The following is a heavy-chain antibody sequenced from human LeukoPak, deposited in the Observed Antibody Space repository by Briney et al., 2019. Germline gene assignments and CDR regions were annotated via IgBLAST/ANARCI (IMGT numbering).Heavy chain of an antibody. CDR3: ARGGVGGGYYLYYFDY. CDR1: GYTFTSYG. V-gene: IGHV1-18*01. J-gene: IGHJ4*02. D-gene: IGHD3-22*01. CDR2: ISTYNGNT. Sequence: GASVKVSCKASGYTFTSYGISWVRQAPGQGLEWMGWISTYNGNTNYAQKLQGRVTLTRDTSTSTAYMELRSLRPDDTAVYYCARGGVGGGYYLYYFDYWGQGTLVTASS.